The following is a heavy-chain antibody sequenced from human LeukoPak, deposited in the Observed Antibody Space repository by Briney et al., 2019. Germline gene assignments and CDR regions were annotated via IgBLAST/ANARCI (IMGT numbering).Heavy chain of an antibody. CDR3: ARGFGYGFDN. CDR1: GFTFSSYE. D-gene: IGHD5-18*01. J-gene: IGHJ4*02. V-gene: IGHV3-48*03. Sequence: GGSVRLSCAASGFTFSSYEMNWVRQAPGKGLEWVSYISSSGTTMYYADSMKGRLTISRNNAKNSLDLQVNSLRAEDTAVYYCARGFGYGFDNWGQGTLVTASP. CDR2: ISSSGTTM.